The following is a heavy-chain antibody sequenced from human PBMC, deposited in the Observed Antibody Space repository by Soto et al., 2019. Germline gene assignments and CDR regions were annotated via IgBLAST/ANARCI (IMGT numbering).Heavy chain of an antibody. Sequence: QVQLQQWGAGLLKPSETLSLTCAVYGGSFSGYYWSWIRQPPGKGLEWIGEINHSGSTNYNPSSKRRVTISVDTSKNQFSLKLSSVTAADTAVYYCARGPGYSGYDYVDYWGQGTLVTVSS. D-gene: IGHD5-12*01. CDR1: GGSFSGYY. CDR3: ARGPGYSGYDYVDY. CDR2: INHSGST. J-gene: IGHJ4*02. V-gene: IGHV4-34*01.